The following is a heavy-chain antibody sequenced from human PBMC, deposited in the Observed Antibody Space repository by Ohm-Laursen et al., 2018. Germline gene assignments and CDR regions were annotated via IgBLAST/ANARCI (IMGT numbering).Heavy chain of an antibody. D-gene: IGHD3-3*01. Sequence: SLRLSCAASGFTFSDYYMSWIRQAPGKGLEWVSYISSSGSTIYYADSVKGRFTISRDNAKNSLYLQMNSLRAEDTAVYYCARSSTFPYTIFGVVTPDYWGQGTLVTVSS. J-gene: IGHJ4*02. CDR2: ISSSGSTI. CDR3: ARSSTFPYTIFGVVTPDY. V-gene: IGHV3-11*01. CDR1: GFTFSDYY.